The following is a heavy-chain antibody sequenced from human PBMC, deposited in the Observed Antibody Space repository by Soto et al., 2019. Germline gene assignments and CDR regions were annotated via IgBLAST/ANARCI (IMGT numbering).Heavy chain of an antibody. CDR2: SYYQGSA. CDR3: PSWEHNKEAFDY. V-gene: IGHV4-30-4*01. CDR1: GGSIRSGNYY. Sequence: PSETLSLTCTVSGGSIRSGNYYWSWIRQPPGKGLEWIGYSYYQGSAYFSPSLKSRVTILVDTSKNQFSLKLSSVAAADTAVYYCPSWEHNKEAFDYWGQGIPVTVSS. D-gene: IGHD1-26*01. J-gene: IGHJ4*02.